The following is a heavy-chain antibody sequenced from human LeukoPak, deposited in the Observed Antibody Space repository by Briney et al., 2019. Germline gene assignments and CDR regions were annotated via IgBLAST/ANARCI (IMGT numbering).Heavy chain of an antibody. CDR3: ARDIVVVPAAISWFDP. V-gene: IGHV3-21*01. Sequence: PGGSLRLSCAASGFTFSSYSMNWVRQAPGKGLEWVSSISSSSSYIYYADSVKDRFTISRDNAKNSLYLQMNSLRAEDTAVYYCARDIVVVPAAISWFDPWGQGTLVTVSS. J-gene: IGHJ5*02. D-gene: IGHD2-2*01. CDR2: ISSSSSYI. CDR1: GFTFSSYS.